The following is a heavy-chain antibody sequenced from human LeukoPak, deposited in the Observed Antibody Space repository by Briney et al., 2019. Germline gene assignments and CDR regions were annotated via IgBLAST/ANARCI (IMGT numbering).Heavy chain of an antibody. D-gene: IGHD2-15*01. CDR1: GGSFSGYY. J-gene: IGHJ4*02. CDR2: INHSGST. V-gene: IGHV4-34*01. CDR3: ARALIVVVVFDY. Sequence: SETLSLTCAVHGGSFSGYYWSWIRQPPGKGLEWIGEINHSGSTNYNPSLKSRVTISVDTSKNQFSLKLSSVTAADTAVYYCARALIVVVVFDYWGQGTLVTVSS.